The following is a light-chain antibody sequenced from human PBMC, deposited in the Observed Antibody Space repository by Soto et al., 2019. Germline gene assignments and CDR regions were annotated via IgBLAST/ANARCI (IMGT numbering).Light chain of an antibody. CDR2: FDY. Sequence: QSARTQPPSVSAAPRQRVTISCSGSPSNIGNNAVNWYQQLPGKAPKLLIHFDYHLPSGISERFSGSRSGTSASLTISGLQSEDEADYYCAAWDDSLNGPLFGGGTKLTVL. CDR3: AAWDDSLNGPL. CDR1: PSNIGNNA. V-gene: IGLV1-36*01. J-gene: IGLJ3*02.